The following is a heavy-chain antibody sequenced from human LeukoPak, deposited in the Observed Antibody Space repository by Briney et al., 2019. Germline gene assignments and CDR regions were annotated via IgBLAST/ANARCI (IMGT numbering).Heavy chain of an antibody. CDR1: GYTFTSYD. V-gene: IGHV1-18*01. Sequence: ASVKVSCKASGYTFTSYDINWVRQATGQGLEWMGWISAYNGNTNYAQKLQGRVTMTTDTSTSTAYMELRSLRSDDTAVYYCARNMIEQLVVGGIRFDPWGQGTLVTVSS. D-gene: IGHD6-6*01. CDR2: ISAYNGNT. CDR3: ARNMIEQLVVGGIRFDP. J-gene: IGHJ5*02.